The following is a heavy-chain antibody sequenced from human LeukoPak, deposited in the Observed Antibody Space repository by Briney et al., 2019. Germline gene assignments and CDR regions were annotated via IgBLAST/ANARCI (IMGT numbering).Heavy chain of an antibody. V-gene: IGHV4-39*01. D-gene: IGHD3-3*01. Sequence: GSLRLSCAASGFTFSSYAMSWVRQAPGKGLEWIGSIYYSGSTYYNPSLKSRVTISVDTSKNQFSLKLSSVTAADTAVYYCARRGYFYYFDYWGQGTLVTVSS. CDR1: GFTFSSYA. CDR2: IYYSGST. J-gene: IGHJ4*02. CDR3: ARRGYFYYFDY.